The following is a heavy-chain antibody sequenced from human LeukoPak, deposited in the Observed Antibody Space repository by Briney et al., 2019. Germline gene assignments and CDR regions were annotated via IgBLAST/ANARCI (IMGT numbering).Heavy chain of an antibody. CDR1: GFTFSSYS. CDR3: ARAGITMVRGLDAFDI. D-gene: IGHD3-10*01. J-gene: IGHJ3*02. V-gene: IGHV3-21*01. CDR2: ISSSSSYI. Sequence: GGSLRLSCAASGFTFSSYSMNWVRQAPGKGLEWVSSISSSSSYIYYADSVKGRFTISRDNAKNSLYLQMNSLRAEDTAVYYCARAGITMVRGLDAFDIWGQGTMVTVSS.